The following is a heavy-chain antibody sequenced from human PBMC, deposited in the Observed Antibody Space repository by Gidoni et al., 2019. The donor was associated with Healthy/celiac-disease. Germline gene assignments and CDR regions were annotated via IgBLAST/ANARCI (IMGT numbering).Heavy chain of an antibody. D-gene: IGHD3-3*01. CDR3: ARQRGYDCWSGWGPFDY. CDR2: IYYSGST. CDR1: GGSISSSSYY. J-gene: IGHJ4*02. Sequence: QLQLQESGPGLVKPSETLSLTCTVSGGSISSSSYYWGWTRQPPGKGLEWIGSIYYSGSTYYHPSLKIRVTIYVDTSKNQFSLKLSSVTAADTAVYYCARQRGYDCWSGWGPFDYWGQGTLVTVSS. V-gene: IGHV4-39*01.